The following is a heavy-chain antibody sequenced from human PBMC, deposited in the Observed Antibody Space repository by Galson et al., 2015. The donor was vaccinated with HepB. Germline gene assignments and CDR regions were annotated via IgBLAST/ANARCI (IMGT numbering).Heavy chain of an antibody. J-gene: IGHJ4*01. Sequence: SLRLSCAASGFTFSSYAMNWVRQAPGKGLEWVSTISDSGGSTYYADSVKGRFTISRDNSKNTLYLEMNSLRAEDTAVYYCAIWYWCNYWGHGMLVTVSS. V-gene: IGHV3-23*01. CDR3: AIWYWCNY. D-gene: IGHD2-8*01. CDR1: GFTFSSYA. CDR2: ISDSGGST.